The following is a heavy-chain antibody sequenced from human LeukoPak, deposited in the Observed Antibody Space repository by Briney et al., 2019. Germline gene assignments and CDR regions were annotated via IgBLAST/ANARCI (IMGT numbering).Heavy chain of an antibody. CDR2: ISSSSSYT. V-gene: IGHV3-11*06. J-gene: IGHJ3*01. D-gene: IGHD2-2*02. CDR3: ARVGDIVVVPAAIGL. CDR1: GFTFSDYY. Sequence: GGSLRLSCAASGFTFSDYYMSWIRQAPGKGLEWVSYISSSSSYTNYADSVKGRFTISRDNAKNSLYLQMNSLSAEDTAVYYCARVGDIVVVPAAIGLWGQGTMVTVSS.